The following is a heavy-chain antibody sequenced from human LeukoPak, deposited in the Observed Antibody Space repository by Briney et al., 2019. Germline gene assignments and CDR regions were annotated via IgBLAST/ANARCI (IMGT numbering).Heavy chain of an antibody. CDR3: ARAIVVVIGERFSRVYYLDY. V-gene: IGHV3-48*01. CDR1: GFTFGTYG. D-gene: IGHD3-22*01. CDR2: IGSSSSSK. J-gene: IGHJ4*02. Sequence: GGSLRLSCAASGFTFGTYGMNWVRQAPGKGLEWISYIGSSSSSKYYADSVKGRFTISRDSAKNSLYLQMNSLRAEDTAVYYCARAIVVVIGERFSRVYYLDYWGQGTLVTVSS.